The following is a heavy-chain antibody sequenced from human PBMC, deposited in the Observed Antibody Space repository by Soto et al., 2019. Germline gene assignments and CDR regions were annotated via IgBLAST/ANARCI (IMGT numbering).Heavy chain of an antibody. J-gene: IGHJ3*02. CDR2: ISSSSSYI. Sequence: NPGGSLRLSCAASGFTFSSYSMNWVRQAPGKGLEWVSSISSSSSYIYYADSVKGRFTISRDNAKNSLYLQMNSLRAEDTAVYYCARDQQDYGSVDAFDIWGQGTMVTVSS. CDR1: GFTFSSYS. D-gene: IGHD4-17*01. V-gene: IGHV3-21*01. CDR3: ARDQQDYGSVDAFDI.